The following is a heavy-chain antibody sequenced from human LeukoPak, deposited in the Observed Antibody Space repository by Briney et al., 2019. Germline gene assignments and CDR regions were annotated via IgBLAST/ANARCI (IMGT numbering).Heavy chain of an antibody. Sequence: ASVKVSCKASGYTFTSYYMHWVRQAPGQGLECMGIINPSGGSTSYAQKFQGRVTMTRDTSTSTVYMELSSLRSEDTAVYYCARERLLDTAMVGLIDYWGQGTLVTVSS. CDR1: GYTFTSYY. V-gene: IGHV1-46*03. J-gene: IGHJ4*02. CDR2: INPSGGST. CDR3: ARERLLDTAMVGLIDY. D-gene: IGHD5-18*01.